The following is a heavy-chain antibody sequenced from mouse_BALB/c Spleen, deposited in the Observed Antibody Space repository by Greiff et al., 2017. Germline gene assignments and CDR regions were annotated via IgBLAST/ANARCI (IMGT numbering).Heavy chain of an antibody. D-gene: IGHD2-4*01. J-gene: IGHJ4*01. CDR3: ARSMITLYYAMDY. CDR2: ISYSGST. CDR1: GYSITSDYA. V-gene: IGHV3-2*02. Sequence: EVKLVESGPGLVKPSQSLSLTCTVTGYSITSDYAWNWIRQFPGNKLEWMGYISYSGSTSYNPSLKSRISITRDTSKNQFFLQLNSVTTEDTATYYCARSMITLYYAMDYWGQGTSVTVSS.